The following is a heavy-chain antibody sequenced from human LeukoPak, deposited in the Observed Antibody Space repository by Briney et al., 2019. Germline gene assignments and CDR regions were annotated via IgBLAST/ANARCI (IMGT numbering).Heavy chain of an antibody. J-gene: IGHJ4*02. D-gene: IGHD5-18*01. CDR3: ARGMGYSYGLYYFDY. CDR2: IYYSGST. CDR1: GGSVSSGSYY. V-gene: IGHV4-61*01. Sequence: KPSETLSPTCTVSGGSVSSGSYYWSWIRQPPGKGLEWIGYIYYSGSTNYNPSLKSRVTISIDTSKNQFSLNLTSVTAADTAVYYCARGMGYSYGLYYFDYWGQGTLVTVSS.